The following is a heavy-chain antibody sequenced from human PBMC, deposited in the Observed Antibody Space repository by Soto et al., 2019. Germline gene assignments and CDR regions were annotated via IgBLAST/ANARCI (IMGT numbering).Heavy chain of an antibody. J-gene: IGHJ4*02. CDR3: ARFLATAGLLWFGELLYXXXY. CDR1: GYTFTSYG. CDR2: ISAYNGNT. D-gene: IGHD3-10*01. V-gene: IGHV1-18*01. Sequence: SVKVSCKASGYTFTSYGISWVRQAPGQGLERMGWISAYNGNTNYAQKLQGRVTMTTDTSTSTAYMELRSLRSDDTAVYYCARFLATAGLLWFGELLYXXXYXGQGTXVTV.